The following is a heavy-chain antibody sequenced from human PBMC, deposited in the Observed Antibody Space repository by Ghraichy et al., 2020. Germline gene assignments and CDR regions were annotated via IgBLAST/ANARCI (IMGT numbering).Heavy chain of an antibody. V-gene: IGHV7-4-1*02. CDR1: GYTFTSYA. CDR2: INTNTGNP. D-gene: IGHD6-13*01. J-gene: IGHJ6*02. Sequence: ASVKVACKASGYTFTSYAMNWVRQAPGQGLEWMGWINTNTGNPTYAQGFTGRFVFSLDTSVSTAYLQISSLKAEDTAVYYCARDLWQLVPRDGNYYYGMDVWGQGTTVTVSS. CDR3: ARDLWQLVPRDGNYYYGMDV.